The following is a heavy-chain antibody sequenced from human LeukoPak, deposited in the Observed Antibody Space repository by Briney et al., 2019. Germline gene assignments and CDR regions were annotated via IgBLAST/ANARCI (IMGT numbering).Heavy chain of an antibody. Sequence: GGSRRLSCAASGFTFSSYGMHWVRQAPGKGLEWVAVVSYDGSDKYYADSVKGRFTISRDNSKNTLNLQMNRLRAEDTAVYYCAKYDSSSWYLSAFDIWGQGTMVTVSS. CDR1: GFTFSSYG. CDR2: VSYDGSDK. D-gene: IGHD6-13*01. CDR3: AKYDSSSWYLSAFDI. V-gene: IGHV3-30*18. J-gene: IGHJ3*02.